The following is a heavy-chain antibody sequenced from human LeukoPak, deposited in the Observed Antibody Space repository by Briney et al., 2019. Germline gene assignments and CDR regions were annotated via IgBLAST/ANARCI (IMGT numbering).Heavy chain of an antibody. CDR3: AKVNYYQPYF. CDR2: IDVTTGGS. J-gene: IGHJ4*02. Sequence: GGSLRLSCASSGFTLSSYAMSWVRQAPGKGLEWVSTIDVTTGGSYYADSVKGRFTISRDTFQNTLYLQLNSLRVDDTAVYYCAKVNYYQPYFWGQGTLVTVSS. D-gene: IGHD2-2*01. V-gene: IGHV3-23*01. CDR1: GFTLSSYA.